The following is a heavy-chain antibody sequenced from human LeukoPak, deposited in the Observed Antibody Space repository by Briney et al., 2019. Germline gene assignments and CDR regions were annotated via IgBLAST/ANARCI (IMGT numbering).Heavy chain of an antibody. J-gene: IGHJ5*02. Sequence: SETLSLTCAVYGGSFSGYYWSWIRQPPGKGLEWIGEINHSGSTNYNPSLKSRVTISVDTSKNQFSLKLSSVTAADTAVYYCARGAATDGTARRTPRNNWSDPWGQGTLVTVSS. CDR3: ARGAATDGTARRTPRNNWSDP. CDR2: INHSGST. CDR1: GGSFSGYY. V-gene: IGHV4-34*01. D-gene: IGHD1-14*01.